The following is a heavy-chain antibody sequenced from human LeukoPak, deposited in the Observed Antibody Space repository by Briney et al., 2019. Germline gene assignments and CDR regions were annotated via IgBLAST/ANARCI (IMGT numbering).Heavy chain of an antibody. CDR1: GFTLCRNY. J-gene: IGHJ4*02. Sequence: VGSLRLSCAASGFTLCRNYMSCVPQAPGKGLEWGSGIYSGGSTYYADSGKGRFTISRDNSKYTLYLQMNSLRAEDTAVYYCARGPPFDYWGQGTLVTVSS. CDR3: ARGPPFDY. V-gene: IGHV3-66*02. CDR2: IYSGGST.